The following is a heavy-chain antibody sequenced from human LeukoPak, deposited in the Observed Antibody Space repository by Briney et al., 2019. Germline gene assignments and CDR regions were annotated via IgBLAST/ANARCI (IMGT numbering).Heavy chain of an antibody. CDR2: ISSTDTTR. CDR3: ARDFPGGKRFDY. D-gene: IGHD4-23*01. Sequence: PGGSLRLSCAASGFTFSSYEMNWVRQAPGKGLEWVSYISSTDTTRYYADSVKGRFYISRDNAKSSLYLQMNSLRAEDTAVYYCARDFPGGKRFDYWGQGTLVTVSS. V-gene: IGHV3-48*03. J-gene: IGHJ4*02. CDR1: GFTFSSYE.